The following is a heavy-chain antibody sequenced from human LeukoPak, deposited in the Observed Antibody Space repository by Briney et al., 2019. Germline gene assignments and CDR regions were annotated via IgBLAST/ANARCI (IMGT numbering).Heavy chain of an antibody. J-gene: IGHJ4*02. CDR1: GYSFTSYW. CDR2: IYPGDSDT. CDR3: ARLDLPQFSAGGRLRFLEWLQTPFDY. V-gene: IGHV5-51*01. Sequence: GESLKISCKGSGYSFTSYWIGWVRQMPGKGLEWMGIIYPGDSDTRYSPSFQGQVTISADKSISTAYLQWSSLKASDTAMYYCARLDLPQFSAGGRLRFLEWLQTPFDYWGQGTLVTVSS. D-gene: IGHD3-3*01.